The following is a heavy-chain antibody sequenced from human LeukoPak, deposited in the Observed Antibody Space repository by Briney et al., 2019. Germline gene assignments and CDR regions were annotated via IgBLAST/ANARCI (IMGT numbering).Heavy chain of an antibody. CDR2: IYYSGST. J-gene: IGHJ4*02. Sequence: SETLSLTCTVSGGSISSYYWSWIRQPPGKGLEWIGYIYYSGSTNYNPSLKSRVTISVDTSKNQFSLKLNSVTAADTAVYYCARGCYYDSSGSFDYWGQGTLVTVSS. V-gene: IGHV4-59*01. D-gene: IGHD3-22*01. CDR1: GGSISSYY. CDR3: ARGCYYDSSGSFDY.